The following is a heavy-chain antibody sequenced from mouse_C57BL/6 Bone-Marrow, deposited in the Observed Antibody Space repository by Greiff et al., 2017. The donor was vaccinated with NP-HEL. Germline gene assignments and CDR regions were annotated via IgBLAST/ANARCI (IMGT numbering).Heavy chain of an antibody. J-gene: IGHJ3*01. Sequence: LQESGAELARPGASVKLSCKASGYTFTSYGISWVKQRTGQGLEWIGEIYPRSGNTYYNEKFKGKATLTADKSSSTAYMELRSLTSEDSAGYFCARPLTGTGFAYWGQRTLVTVSA. CDR3: ARPLTGTGFAY. CDR2: IYPRSGNT. D-gene: IGHD4-1*01. CDR1: GYTFTSYG. V-gene: IGHV1-81*01.